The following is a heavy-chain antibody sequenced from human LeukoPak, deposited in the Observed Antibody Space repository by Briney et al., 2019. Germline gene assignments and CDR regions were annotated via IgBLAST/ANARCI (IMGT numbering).Heavy chain of an antibody. CDR3: AKGNGRWLQLHFDY. CDR1: GFTFSSYA. Sequence: PGGSLRLSCAASGFTFSSYAMSWVRQAPGKGLEWVSAISGSGGSTYYADSVKGRFTISRDNSKNMLYLQMNSLRAEDTAVYYCAKGNGRWLQLHFDYWGQGTLVTVSS. CDR2: ISGSGGST. D-gene: IGHD5-24*01. J-gene: IGHJ4*02. V-gene: IGHV3-23*01.